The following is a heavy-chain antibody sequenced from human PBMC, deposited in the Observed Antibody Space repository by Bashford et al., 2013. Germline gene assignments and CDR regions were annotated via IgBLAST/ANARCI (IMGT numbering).Heavy chain of an antibody. Sequence: ASVKVSCKTSGYTFSDYNIHWVRQAPGQGLEWMGWIRPSTGGTTYAQKFQGRVTMTRDTSISTAYMELSRLKSDDTAVYYCARDNGRGALLDAFNIWGQGTMVTVSS. CDR1: GYTFSDYN. CDR2: IRPSTGGT. V-gene: IGHV1-2*02. D-gene: IGHD3-3*02. CDR3: ARDNGRGALLDAFNI. J-gene: IGHJ3*02.